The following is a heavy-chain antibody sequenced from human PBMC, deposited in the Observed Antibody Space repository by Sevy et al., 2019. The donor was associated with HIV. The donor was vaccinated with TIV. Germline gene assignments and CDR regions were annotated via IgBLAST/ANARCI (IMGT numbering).Heavy chain of an antibody. CDR1: GFTFSSYG. CDR3: AKGFGITMVRGVTNWFDP. CDR2: ISYDGSNK. Sequence: GGSLRLSCAASGFTFSSYGMHWVRQAPGKGLEWVAVISYDGSNKYYADSVKGRFTISRDNSKNTLYLQMNSRRAEDTAVYYCAKGFGITMVRGVTNWFDPWGQGTLVTVSS. D-gene: IGHD3-10*01. J-gene: IGHJ5*02. V-gene: IGHV3-30*18.